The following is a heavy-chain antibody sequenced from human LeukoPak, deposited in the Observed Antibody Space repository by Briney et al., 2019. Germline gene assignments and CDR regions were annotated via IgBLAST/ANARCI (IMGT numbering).Heavy chain of an antibody. CDR3: ARDLSTTGTPKYGMDV. Sequence: ASVTVSCKASGYTFTSYGISWVRQAPGQGLEWMGWISAYNGNTNYAQKLQGRVTMTTDTSTSTAYMELRSLRSDDTAVYYCARDLSTTGTPKYGMDVWGQGTTVTVSS. D-gene: IGHD1-1*01. V-gene: IGHV1-18*01. J-gene: IGHJ6*02. CDR2: ISAYNGNT. CDR1: GYTFTSYG.